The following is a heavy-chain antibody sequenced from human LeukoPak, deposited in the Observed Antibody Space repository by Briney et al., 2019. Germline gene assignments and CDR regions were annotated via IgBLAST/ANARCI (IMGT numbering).Heavy chain of an antibody. J-gene: IGHJ3*02. CDR1: GYSFTSYW. CDR2: IYPGDSDT. CDR3: ARKGAVAGDDAFDI. V-gene: IGHV5-51*01. D-gene: IGHD6-19*01. Sequence: GESLQISCKGSGYSFTSYWIGWMRQLPGKGLEWMGIIYPGDSDTRYSPSFQGQVTISADKSISTAYLQWSSLKASDTAMYYCARKGAVAGDDAFDIWGQGTMVTVSS.